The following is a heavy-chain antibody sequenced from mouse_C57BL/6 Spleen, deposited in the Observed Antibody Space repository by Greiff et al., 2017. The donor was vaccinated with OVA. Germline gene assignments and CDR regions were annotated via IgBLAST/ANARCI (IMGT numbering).Heavy chain of an antibody. CDR2: ISSGGDYI. CDR3: TRSTMVTTPYWYFDV. V-gene: IGHV5-9-1*02. CDR1: GFTFSSYA. Sequence: EVKLVESGEGLVKPGGSLKLSCAASGFTFSSYAMSWVRQTPEKRLEWVAYISSGGDYIYYADTVKGRFTISRDNARNTLYLQMSSLKSEDTAMYYCTRSTMVTTPYWYFDVWGTGTTVTVSS. J-gene: IGHJ1*03. D-gene: IGHD2-2*01.